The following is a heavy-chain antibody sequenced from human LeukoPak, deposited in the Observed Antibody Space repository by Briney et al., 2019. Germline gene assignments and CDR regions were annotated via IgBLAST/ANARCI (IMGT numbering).Heavy chain of an antibody. V-gene: IGHV4-31*03. D-gene: IGHD3-16*02. CDR1: GGSISSGGYS. CDR2: IYYSGST. CDR3: ARSRDYDYVWGSYRYGFDY. J-gene: IGHJ4*02. Sequence: PSQTLSPTCTVSGGSISSGGYSWSWIRQHPGKGLEWIGYIYYSGSTYYNPSLKSRVTISVDTSKNQFSLKLSSVTAADTAVYYCARSRDYDYVWGSYRYGFDYWGQGTLVTVSS.